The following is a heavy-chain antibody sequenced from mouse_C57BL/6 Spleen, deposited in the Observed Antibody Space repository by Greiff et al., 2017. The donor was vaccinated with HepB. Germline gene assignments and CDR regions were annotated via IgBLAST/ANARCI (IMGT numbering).Heavy chain of an antibody. CDR3: AREGGAPFAY. V-gene: IGHV1-52*01. Sequence: QVQLQQPGAELVRPGSSVKLSCKASGYTFTSYWLHWVKQRPIQGLEWIGNIDPSDSETHYNQKFKDKATLTVDKSSSTAYMQLSSLTSEDSAVYYCAREGGAPFAYWGQGTLVTVSA. CDR2: IDPSDSET. J-gene: IGHJ3*01. CDR1: GYTFTSYW.